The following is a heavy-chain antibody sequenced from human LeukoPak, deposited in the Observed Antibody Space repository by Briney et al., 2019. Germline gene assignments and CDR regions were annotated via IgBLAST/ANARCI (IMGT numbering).Heavy chain of an antibody. J-gene: IGHJ4*02. CDR2: IKQDGVEK. Sequence: GGSLRLSCAGSGFTFSNHQMNWVSQAPGKGLEWVAKIKQDGVEKHYVDSVKGRFTISRDNAKNSLYLQMNSLRAEDTAVYFCARWNYDSGSWVLDYWGQGTLVTVSS. CDR3: ARWNYDSGSWVLDY. CDR1: GFTFSNHQ. V-gene: IGHV3-7*05. D-gene: IGHD3-10*01.